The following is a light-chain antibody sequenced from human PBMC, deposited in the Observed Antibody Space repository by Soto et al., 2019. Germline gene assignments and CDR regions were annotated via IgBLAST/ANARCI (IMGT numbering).Light chain of an antibody. CDR2: RNN. CDR3: ATWDDSLSGHYV. V-gene: IGLV1-47*01. Sequence: QSVLTQPPSASGTPGHGVTIFCSGSSSNIGSNYVYWYQYLPGAAPKLLIYRNNERPSGVPDRFSGSKSGTSASLAISGLRSDDEADYYCATWDDSLSGHYVFGTGTKVTVL. CDR1: SSNIGSNY. J-gene: IGLJ1*01.